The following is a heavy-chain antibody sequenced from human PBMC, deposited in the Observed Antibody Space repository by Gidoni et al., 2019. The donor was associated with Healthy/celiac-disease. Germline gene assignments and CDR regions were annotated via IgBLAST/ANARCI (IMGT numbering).Heavy chain of an antibody. Sequence: QVQLVQSGAEVKKPGASVKVSCTASGYTFTSYYMPWVRQAPGQGLEWMGIINPSGGSTSYAQKFQGRVTMTRDTSTSTVYMELSSLRSEDTAVYYCARTSRDYGGNSGWFDPWGQGTLVTVSS. D-gene: IGHD4-17*01. CDR1: GYTFTSYY. V-gene: IGHV1-46*01. CDR2: INPSGGST. CDR3: ARTSRDYGGNSGWFDP. J-gene: IGHJ5*02.